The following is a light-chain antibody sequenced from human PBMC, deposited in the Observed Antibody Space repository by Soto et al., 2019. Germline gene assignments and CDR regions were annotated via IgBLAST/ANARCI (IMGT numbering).Light chain of an antibody. Sequence: EIVLTQSPATLSLSPGERATLSCRASQSVSSYLAWYQQKPGQAPRLLIYDVSNRATGTPARFSGSGSGTDFPLTISSLEPDDSAVYYCQQRSDWPPLTFGGGTKVEIK. CDR2: DVS. CDR1: QSVSSY. J-gene: IGKJ4*01. CDR3: QQRSDWPPLT. V-gene: IGKV3-11*01.